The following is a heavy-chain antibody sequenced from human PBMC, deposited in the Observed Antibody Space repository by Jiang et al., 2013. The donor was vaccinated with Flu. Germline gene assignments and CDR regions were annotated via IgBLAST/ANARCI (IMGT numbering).Heavy chain of an antibody. V-gene: IGHV4-31*01. CDR1: SISSGGYV. CDR3: ARYDSSGLYAFDI. Sequence: SISSGGYVLELDPPXPRKGLEWIGYIYYSGSTYYNPSLKSLVTISVDTSKNQFSLKLSSVTAADTAVYYCARYDSSGLYAFDIWGQGTMVTVSS. CDR2: IYYSGST. D-gene: IGHD3-22*01. J-gene: IGHJ3*02.